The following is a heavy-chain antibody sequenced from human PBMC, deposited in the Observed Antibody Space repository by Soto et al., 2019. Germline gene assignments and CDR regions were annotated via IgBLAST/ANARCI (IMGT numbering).Heavy chain of an antibody. V-gene: IGHV4-4*02. CDR3: ARDPMTTVTPGGYYGMDV. J-gene: IGHJ6*02. Sequence: QVQLQESGPGLVKPSGTLSLTCAVSGGSISSSNWWSWVRQPPGKGLEWIGEIYHSGSTNYNPSRKSRVTISVDTSKNQFSLKLSSVTAADTAVYYCARDPMTTVTPGGYYGMDVWGQGTTVTVSS. D-gene: IGHD4-4*01. CDR1: GGSISSSNW. CDR2: IYHSGST.